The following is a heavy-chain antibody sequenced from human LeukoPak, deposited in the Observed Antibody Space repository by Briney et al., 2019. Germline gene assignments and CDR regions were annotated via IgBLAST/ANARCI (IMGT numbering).Heavy chain of an antibody. CDR1: GFTFSSYA. J-gene: IGHJ4*02. CDR2: ISGSGGST. V-gene: IGHV3-23*01. Sequence: PGGSLRLFCAASGFTFSSYAMSWVRQAPGKGLEWVSAISGSGGSTYYADSVKGRFTISRDNSKNTLYLQMNSLRAEDTAVYYCAKDYYDSSGYYHDYWGQGTLVTVSS. D-gene: IGHD3-22*01. CDR3: AKDYYDSSGYYHDY.